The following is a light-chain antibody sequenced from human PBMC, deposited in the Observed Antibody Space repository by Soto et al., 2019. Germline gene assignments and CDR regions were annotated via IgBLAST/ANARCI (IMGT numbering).Light chain of an antibody. J-gene: IGKJ4*01. CDR1: QSVSYY. Sequence: EIVLTQSPGTLSLSPGERATLSCRASQSVSYYLAWYQQKPGQAPRLLIHGASSTATGIPDRFSGSGSGTDFTLTISRLEPEDFAVYYCQQYYSLPRTFGEGTKVDIK. CDR2: GAS. V-gene: IGKV3-20*01. CDR3: QQYYSLPRT.